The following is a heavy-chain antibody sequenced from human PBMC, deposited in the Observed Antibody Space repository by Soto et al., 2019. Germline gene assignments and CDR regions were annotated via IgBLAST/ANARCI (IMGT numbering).Heavy chain of an antibody. CDR1: GFTFSSYG. D-gene: IGHD3-10*01. CDR3: AKAPIKGSGSYYTQALNWFDP. J-gene: IGHJ5*02. CDR2: ISYDGSNK. V-gene: IGHV3-30*18. Sequence: GGSVRLSCAASGFTFSSYGMHWVRQAPGKGLEWVAVISYDGSNKYYADSVKGRFTISRDNSKNTLYLQMNSLRAEDTAVYYCAKAPIKGSGSYYTQALNWFDPWGQGTLVTVSS.